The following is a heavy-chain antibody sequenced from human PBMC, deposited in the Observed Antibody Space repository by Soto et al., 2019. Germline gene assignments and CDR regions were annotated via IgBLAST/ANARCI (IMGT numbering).Heavy chain of an antibody. D-gene: IGHD4-17*01. CDR2: IYYSGRT. CDR1: GGSISSSSSY. V-gene: IGHV4-39*01. Sequence: QLQLQESGPGLVKPSETLSLTCTVSGGSISSSSSYWGWIRQPPGKGLEWIGYIYYSGRTNYNPSLKSRVTISVDTSKHQFSLKLNSVTAADTAVYYCARQPRGAATVTRGINWFDPWGQGALGTVSS. J-gene: IGHJ5*02. CDR3: ARQPRGAATVTRGINWFDP.